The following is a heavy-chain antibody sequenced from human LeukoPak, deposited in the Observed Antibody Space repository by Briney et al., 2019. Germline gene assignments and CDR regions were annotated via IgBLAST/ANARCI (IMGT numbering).Heavy chain of an antibody. D-gene: IGHD1-26*01. CDR3: ARDSGAVSPYNWFDP. Sequence: SVKVPCEASGGTFISYAISWVRQAPGQGLEWMGGIIPIFGTANYAQKFQGRVTITTDESTSTAYMELSSLRSEDTAVYYCARDSGAVSPYNWFDPWGQGTLVTVSS. V-gene: IGHV1-69*05. CDR1: GGTFISYA. J-gene: IGHJ5*02. CDR2: IIPIFGTA.